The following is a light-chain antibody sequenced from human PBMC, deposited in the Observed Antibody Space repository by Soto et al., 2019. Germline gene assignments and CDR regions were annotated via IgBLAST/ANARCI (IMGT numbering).Light chain of an antibody. Sequence: QSALTQPASVSGSPGQSVTISCSGSDIGNYNLVSWYQHLPGRAPKLLIFEVTMRPSGISDRFSGSKSASTASLTISGLQAEDEGDYYCASYAGRRTYVFGSGTKVTVL. CDR3: ASYAGRRTYV. CDR2: EVT. J-gene: IGLJ1*01. CDR1: SDIGNYNL. V-gene: IGLV2-23*02.